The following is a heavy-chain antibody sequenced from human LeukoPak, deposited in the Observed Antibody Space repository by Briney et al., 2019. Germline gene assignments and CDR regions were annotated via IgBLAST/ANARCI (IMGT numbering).Heavy chain of an antibody. J-gene: IGHJ4*02. D-gene: IGHD1-14*01. CDR3: AREGLDRGYFDY. CDR2: ISSSGSTI. V-gene: IGHV3-48*04. Sequence: PGRSLRLSCAASGFTFSSYAMHWVRQAPGKGLEWVSYISSSGSTIYYADSVKGRFTISRDNAKNSLYLQMNSLRAEDTAVYYCAREGLDRGYFDYWGQGTLVTVSS. CDR1: GFTFSSYA.